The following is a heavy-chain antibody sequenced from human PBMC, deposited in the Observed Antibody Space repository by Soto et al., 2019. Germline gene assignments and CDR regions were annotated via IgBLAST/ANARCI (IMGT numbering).Heavy chain of an antibody. V-gene: IGHV3-30-3*01. CDR2: ISYDGSNK. D-gene: IGHD3-3*01. J-gene: IGHJ6*02. Sequence: VGSLRLSCAASGFTFSSYAMHWVRQAPGKGLEWVAVISYDGSNKYYADSVKGRFTISRDNSKNTLYLQMNSLRAEDTAVYYCARGSIFGVSLYYYYYYGMDVWGQGTTVTVSS. CDR3: ARGSIFGVSLYYYYYYGMDV. CDR1: GFTFSSYA.